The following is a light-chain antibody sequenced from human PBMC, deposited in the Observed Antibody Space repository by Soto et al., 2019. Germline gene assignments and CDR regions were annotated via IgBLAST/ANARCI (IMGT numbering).Light chain of an antibody. Sequence: EIVMTQSPATLSVSPGERATLSCRASQSVSSNLAWYQQKPGQAPRLLIYGASTRATGIPARFSGSGSGTEFTLTISSLQSEDFAVYYCQQYNNWPPYPFGQGNKLEIK. V-gene: IGKV3-15*01. CDR1: QSVSSN. CDR2: GAS. J-gene: IGKJ2*01. CDR3: QQYNNWPPYP.